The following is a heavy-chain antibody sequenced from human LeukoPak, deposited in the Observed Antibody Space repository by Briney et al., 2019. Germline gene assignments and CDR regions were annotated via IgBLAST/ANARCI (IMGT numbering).Heavy chain of an antibody. V-gene: IGHV3-23*01. Sequence: GGSLRLSCAASGFTFSSYAMSWVRQAPGKGLEWVSAISGSGGSTYYADSVKGRFTISRDNSKNTLYLQMNSLRAEDTAVYYCARVPLASYYFDYWGQGTLVTVSS. CDR3: ARVPLASYYFDY. CDR2: ISGSGGST. D-gene: IGHD2-21*01. J-gene: IGHJ4*02. CDR1: GFTFSSYA.